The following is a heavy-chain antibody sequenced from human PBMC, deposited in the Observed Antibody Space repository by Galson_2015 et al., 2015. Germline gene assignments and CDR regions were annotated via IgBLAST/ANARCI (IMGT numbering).Heavy chain of an antibody. CDR3: ARDLGSSGPFDY. D-gene: IGHD3-22*01. CDR1: GFTFSSFW. CDR2: INSVDTTR. V-gene: IGHV3-74*01. Sequence: SLKLSCAASGFTFSSFWMHWVRPAPGEGLMWVSRINSVDTTRTYADSVNGRFTISRDNAKNTLYLEMNSLRAEDTAVYYCARDLGSSGPFDYWGRGTMVTVSS. J-gene: IGHJ4*03.